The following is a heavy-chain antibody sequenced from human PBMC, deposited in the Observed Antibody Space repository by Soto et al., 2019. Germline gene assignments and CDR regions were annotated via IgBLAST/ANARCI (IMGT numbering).Heavy chain of an antibody. CDR1: GFTFSSYA. J-gene: IGHJ4*02. D-gene: IGHD6-13*01. V-gene: IGHV3-23*01. CDR2: ISGSGGST. CDR3: ASYSSSWQLLXY. Sequence: PGGSLGLSCAASGFTFSSYAMSWVRQAPGKGLEWVSAISGSGGSTYYADSVKGRFTISRDNSKNTLYLQMNSLRAEDTAVYYCASYSSSWQLLXYWGQGTLVXVSS.